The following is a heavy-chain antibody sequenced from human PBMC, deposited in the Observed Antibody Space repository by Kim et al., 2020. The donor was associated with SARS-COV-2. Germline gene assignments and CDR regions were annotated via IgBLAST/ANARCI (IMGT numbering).Heavy chain of an antibody. V-gene: IGHV3-30-3*01. D-gene: IGHD6-19*01. CDR2: ISYDGSNK. CDR3: ARDIASYSSGWIYYYYGIDV. Sequence: GGSLRLSCAASGFTFSSYDMHWVRQAPGKGLEWVAVISYDGSNKNYVDSVKGRIIISRDNSKNTLHLQRNSPSAEDTAVYYCARDIASYSSGWIYYYYGIDVWGEGDTVTVSS. CDR1: GFTFSSYD. J-gene: IGHJ6*04.